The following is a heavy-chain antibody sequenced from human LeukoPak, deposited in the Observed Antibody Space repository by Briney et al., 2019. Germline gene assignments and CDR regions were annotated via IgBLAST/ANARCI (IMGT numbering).Heavy chain of an antibody. Sequence: GGSLRLSCEASGFTFSSYGMHWVRQAPGKGLEWVVVISYDGSNKYYADSVKGRFTISRDNSKNTLYLQMNSLRAEDTAVYYCAKDYSGYYSYFDYWGQGTLVTVSS. D-gene: IGHD3-22*01. J-gene: IGHJ4*02. CDR3: AKDYSGYYSYFDY. V-gene: IGHV3-30*18. CDR2: ISYDGSNK. CDR1: GFTFSSYG.